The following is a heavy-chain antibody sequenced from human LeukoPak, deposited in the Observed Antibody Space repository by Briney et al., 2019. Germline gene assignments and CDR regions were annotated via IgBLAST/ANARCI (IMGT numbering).Heavy chain of an antibody. J-gene: IGHJ4*02. V-gene: IGHV4-59*08. CDR3: TKGRGI. CDR1: GGSISSYY. Sequence: PSETLSLTCTVSGGSISSYYWSWIRQPPGKGLEWIGNIYYSGSTNYNPSLKSRVTISVDTSKNQLSLKLTSVTAADTAVYYCTKGRGIWGQGTLVTVSS. CDR2: IYYSGST. D-gene: IGHD3-10*01.